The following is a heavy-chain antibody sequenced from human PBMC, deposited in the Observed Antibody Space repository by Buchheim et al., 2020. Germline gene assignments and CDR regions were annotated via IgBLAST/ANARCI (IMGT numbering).Heavy chain of an antibody. CDR1: GGSISSYY. V-gene: IGHV4-59*01. Sequence: QVQLQESGPGLVKPSETLSLTCTVSGGSISSYYWSWIRQPPGKGLEWIGYIYYSGSTNYNPSLKSRVTISVDTSKNQFSLQLSSVTAADTAVYYCARDFRWLVEGDYYYYGMDVWGQGTT. CDR2: IYYSGST. D-gene: IGHD6-19*01. J-gene: IGHJ6*02. CDR3: ARDFRWLVEGDYYYYGMDV.